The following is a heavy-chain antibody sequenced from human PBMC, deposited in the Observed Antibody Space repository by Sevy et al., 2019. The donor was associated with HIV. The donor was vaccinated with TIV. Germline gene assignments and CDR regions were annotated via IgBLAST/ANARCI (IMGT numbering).Heavy chain of an antibody. Sequence: WGSLRLSCAASGFTFSSYWMSWVRQAPGKGLEWVANIKQDGSEKYYVDSVKGRFTISRDNAKNSLYLQMNSLRAEDTAVYYCAGEGGGYYAFWSGYGGNYYYGMDVWGQGTTVTVSS. V-gene: IGHV3-7*01. CDR3: AGEGGGYYAFWSGYGGNYYYGMDV. CDR2: IKQDGSEK. D-gene: IGHD3-3*01. CDR1: GFTFSSYW. J-gene: IGHJ6*02.